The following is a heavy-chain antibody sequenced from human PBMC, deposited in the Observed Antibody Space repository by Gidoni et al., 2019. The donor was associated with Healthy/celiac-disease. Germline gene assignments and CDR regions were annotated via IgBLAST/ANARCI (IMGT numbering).Heavy chain of an antibody. CDR2: IYYSGST. D-gene: IGHD3-10*01. CDR1: GGSISSSSYY. V-gene: IGHV4-39*01. CDR3: ARQTRGVIPTDY. Sequence: QLQLQESGPGLVKPSETLSLTCTVSGGSISSSSYYWGWIRQPPGKGLEWIGSIYYSGSTYYNPSLKSRVTISVDTSKNQFSLKLSSVTAADTAVYYCARQTRGVIPTDYWGQGTLVTVSS. J-gene: IGHJ4*02.